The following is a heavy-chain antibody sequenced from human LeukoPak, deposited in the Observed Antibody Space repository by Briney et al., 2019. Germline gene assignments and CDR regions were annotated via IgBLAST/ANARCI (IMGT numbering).Heavy chain of an antibody. J-gene: IGHJ4*02. D-gene: IGHD4-17*01. Sequence: GASVKVSCKASGYTFTGYYMHRVRQAPGQGLEWMGWINPNSGGTNYAQKFQGRVTMTRDTSISTAYMELSRLRSDDTAVYYCARVYEDDYGDFFDYWGQGTLVTVSS. CDR3: ARVYEDDYGDFFDY. CDR1: GYTFTGYY. CDR2: INPNSGGT. V-gene: IGHV1-2*02.